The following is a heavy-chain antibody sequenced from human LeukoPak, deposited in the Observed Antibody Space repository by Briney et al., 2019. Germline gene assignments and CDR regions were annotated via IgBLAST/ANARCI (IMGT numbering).Heavy chain of an antibody. D-gene: IGHD2-15*01. V-gene: IGHV3-30*03. CDR3: ARDPKRYCSGGSCYVDY. Sequence: PGGSLRLSCAASGFTFSSYGMHWVRQAPRKGLEWVAVITYDGSIKYYVDSVKDRFTVSRDNSKNTLYLQMNSLRAEDTAVYYCARDPKRYCSGGSCYVDYWGQGTLVTVSS. CDR2: ITYDGSIK. J-gene: IGHJ4*02. CDR1: GFTFSSYG.